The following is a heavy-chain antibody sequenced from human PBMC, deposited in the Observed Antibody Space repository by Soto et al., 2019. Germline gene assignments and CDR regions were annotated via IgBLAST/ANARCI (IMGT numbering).Heavy chain of an antibody. CDR1: GYTFTSYD. V-gene: IGHV1-8*01. D-gene: IGHD3-3*01. Sequence: QVQLVQSGAEVKKPGASVKVSCKASGYTFTSYDINWVRQATGQGLEWMGWMNPNSGNTGYAQKFQGRVTMTRNTSISTAYMELSSRRSEDTAVYYCARGRSRVTIFGVVIYWYFDLWGRGTLVTVSS. CDR2: MNPNSGNT. CDR3: ARGRSRVTIFGVVIYWYFDL. J-gene: IGHJ2*01.